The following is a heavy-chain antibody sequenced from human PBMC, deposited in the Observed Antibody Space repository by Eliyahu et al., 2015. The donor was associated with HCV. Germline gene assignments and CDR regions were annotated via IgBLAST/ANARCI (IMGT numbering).Heavy chain of an antibody. V-gene: IGHV1-58*01. D-gene: IGHD1-26*01. CDR1: GLTFTSST. J-gene: IGHJ4*02. CDR2: IVVGSADT. CDR3: AADLVGTTSAYYFDY. Sequence: QMQLVQSGPEVKKPGTSVKVSCRASGLTFTSSTVQWVRQARGQRLEWMGWIVVGSADTDYAQKFQERVTFTRDMSTSTAYMELSSLRSDDSAVYYCAADLVGTTSAYYFDYWGQGTLVTVSS.